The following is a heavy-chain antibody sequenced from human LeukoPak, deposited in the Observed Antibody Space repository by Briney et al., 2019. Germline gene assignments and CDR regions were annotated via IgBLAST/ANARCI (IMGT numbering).Heavy chain of an antibody. CDR1: GSSLSELS. Sequence: ASVKVSCTVSGSSLSELSLYWVGPAPGKGLEWMGGFDVIDSERFYAQKFQGRVTMTEDSSRDTAYMELRSLTSDDTAFYYCAAGRPYSLLDYWGQGTLVTVSS. V-gene: IGHV1-24*01. CDR2: FDVIDSER. D-gene: IGHD5-18*01. CDR3: AAGRPYSLLDY. J-gene: IGHJ4*02.